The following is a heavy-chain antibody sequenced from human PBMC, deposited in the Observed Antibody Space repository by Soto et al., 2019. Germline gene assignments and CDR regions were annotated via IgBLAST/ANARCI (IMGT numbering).Heavy chain of an antibody. CDR1: GGSISSYY. CDR2: IYYSGST. CDR3: ASGRIVLVPDAASYYYGMDV. J-gene: IGHJ6*02. V-gene: IGHV4-59*08. Sequence: SETLSLTCTVSGGSISSYYWSWIRQPPGKGLEWIGSIYYSGSTNYNPSLKSRVTISVDTSKNQFSLKLSSVTAADTAVYYCASGRIVLVPDAASYYYGMDVWGQGTTVTVSS. D-gene: IGHD2-2*01.